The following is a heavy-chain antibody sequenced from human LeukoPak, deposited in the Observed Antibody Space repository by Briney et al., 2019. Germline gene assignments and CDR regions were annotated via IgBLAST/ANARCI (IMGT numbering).Heavy chain of an antibody. V-gene: IGHV3-20*01. D-gene: IGHD3-10*01. CDR1: GFTFDDYG. CDR2: IKWDGGST. J-gene: IGHJ6*03. Sequence: GGSLRLSCAASGFTFDDYGMSWGRQVPGKGLEWVSGIKWDGGSTGYADSVKGRFTISRDNAKNSLYLQMNSLRVEDTALYHCARMSGSGYYFYMDVWGKGTTVTISS. CDR3: ARMSGSGYYFYMDV.